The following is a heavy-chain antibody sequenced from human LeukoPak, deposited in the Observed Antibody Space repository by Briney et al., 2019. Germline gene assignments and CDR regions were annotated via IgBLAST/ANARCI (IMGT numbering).Heavy chain of an antibody. V-gene: IGHV1-18*01. CDR2: ISAYNGNT. J-gene: IGHJ4*02. CDR1: GYTFTSYG. D-gene: IGHD6-13*01. CDR3: ARVGDIAGAGTGFDY. Sequence: ASVKVSCKASGYTFTSYGISWVRQAPGQGLEWMGWISAYNGNTNYAQKLQGRVTMTTDTSTSTAYMELRSLRSDDTAVYYCARVGDIAGAGTGFDYWGQGTLVTVSS.